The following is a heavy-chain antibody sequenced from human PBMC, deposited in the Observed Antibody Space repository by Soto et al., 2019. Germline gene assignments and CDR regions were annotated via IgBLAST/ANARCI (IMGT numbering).Heavy chain of an antibody. J-gene: IGHJ4*02. Sequence: QLQLQESGPGLVKPSETLSLTCTVSGGSVSSSSYYWGWVRQPPGQGLEWIGSVYYSGSTYYNPSLESRVTIAVDKSKIQFSLKLMSLSAADTAVYYWGRVEGLGAISYYVDYWGQGALVTVSS. D-gene: IGHD3-9*01. CDR3: GRVEGLGAISYYVDY. CDR2: VYYSGST. CDR1: GGSVSSSSYY. V-gene: IGHV4-39*01.